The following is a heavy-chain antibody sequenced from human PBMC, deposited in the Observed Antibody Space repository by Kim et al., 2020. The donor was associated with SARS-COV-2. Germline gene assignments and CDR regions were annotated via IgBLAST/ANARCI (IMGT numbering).Heavy chain of an antibody. CDR3: ARGGPWDYNGMDV. D-gene: IGHD3-10*01. J-gene: IGHJ6*02. CDR1: GYTFTNYG. CDR2: ISAYNGHT. Sequence: ASVKVSCKASGYTFTNYGLSWVRQAPGQGLEWMGWISAYNGHTNYAQKLQGRVTLTRETSTTTVYMELRSLRSDDTAVYYCARGGPWDYNGMDVWGQGTTVTVSS. V-gene: IGHV1-18*01.